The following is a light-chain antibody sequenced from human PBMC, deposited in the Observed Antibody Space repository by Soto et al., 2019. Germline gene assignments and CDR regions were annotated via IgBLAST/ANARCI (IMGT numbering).Light chain of an antibody. J-gene: IGLJ2*01. CDR3: AAWDDSLNGHVV. V-gene: IGLV1-44*01. Sequence: QSVLTQPPSASGTPGQRVTISCSGSSSNIGTNSVSWYQQLPGTAPKLLIYFNNQRPSGVPDRFSGSKSGTSASLAISGLQSEDEADYYYAAWDDSLNGHVVFGGGTKLTVL. CDR2: FNN. CDR1: SSNIGTNS.